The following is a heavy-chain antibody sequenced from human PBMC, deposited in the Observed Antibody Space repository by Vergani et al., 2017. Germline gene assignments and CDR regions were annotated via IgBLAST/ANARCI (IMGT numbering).Heavy chain of an antibody. V-gene: IGHV4-39*01. CDR2: IYYSGST. J-gene: IGHJ5*02. D-gene: IGHD6-19*01. CDR3: ARHSTVEWLVKLVCIDP. Sequence: QLQLQESGPGLVKPSATLSLTCSVSGASIRSSNYYWGWIRQPPGKGLEWIASIYYSGSTSYNPSLKSRVTISVDTSKNQFSLKLSCVTAADTAVYFCARHSTVEWLVKLVCIDPGGQGIRVTVSS. CDR1: GASIRSSNYY.